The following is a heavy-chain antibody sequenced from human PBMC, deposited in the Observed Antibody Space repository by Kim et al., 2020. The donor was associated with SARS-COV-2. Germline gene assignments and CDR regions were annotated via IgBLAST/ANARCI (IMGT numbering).Heavy chain of an antibody. Sequence: GGSLRLSCAASGFTFSDYYMSWIRQAPGKGLECVSYISSSSTYTNYADSVKGRFTISRDNAKNSLYLQMNSLRAEDTAVYYCARFDSSSWVDAFDIWGQGTMVTVSS. D-gene: IGHD6-13*01. CDR3: ARFDSSSWVDAFDI. CDR1: GFTFSDYY. V-gene: IGHV3-11*03. CDR2: ISSSSTYT. J-gene: IGHJ3*02.